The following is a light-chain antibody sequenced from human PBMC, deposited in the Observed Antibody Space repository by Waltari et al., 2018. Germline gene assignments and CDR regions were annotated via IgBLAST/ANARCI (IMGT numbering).Light chain of an antibody. Sequence: EMTQSPVTLCVSPGETVTLSCRASQSVTTNLGWYYQKPGQAPRLVMYSASIRAAGIPGRFRGSGSGTDFTLTIDSLQSEDFAVYFCQQYGVWPWTFGQGTRVDVK. V-gene: IGKV3-15*01. CDR2: SAS. CDR3: QQYGVWPWT. CDR1: QSVTTN. J-gene: IGKJ1*01.